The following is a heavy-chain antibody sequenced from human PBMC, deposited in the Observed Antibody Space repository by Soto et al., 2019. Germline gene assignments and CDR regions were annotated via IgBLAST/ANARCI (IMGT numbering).Heavy chain of an antibody. J-gene: IGHJ6*02. Sequence: GGSLRLSCAASGFTFSDYDMHWVRQVTGKGLEWVSAIGAAGDPYYPGSVRGRFTIFRENVNNSLYLQMDGLRAGDTAVYYCARATMVRGRGYYYNGMDVWGQGTTVTVSS. D-gene: IGHD3-10*01. CDR3: ARATMVRGRGYYYNGMDV. CDR1: GFTFSDYD. V-gene: IGHV3-13*05. CDR2: IGAAGDP.